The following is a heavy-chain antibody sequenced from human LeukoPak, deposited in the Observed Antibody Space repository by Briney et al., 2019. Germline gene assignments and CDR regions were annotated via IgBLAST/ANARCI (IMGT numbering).Heavy chain of an antibody. V-gene: IGHV3-48*01. D-gene: IGHD3-3*01. CDR3: AKARWSGPFYFDY. CDR2: ITSSSNTV. J-gene: IGHJ4*02. Sequence: PGGSLRLSCAASGFTFSNYNMFWARQAPGKGLEWVSYITSSSNTVHYADSVKGRFTLSRDNSKNTLYLQMNSLRAEDTAVYYCAKARWSGPFYFDYWGQGTLVTVSS. CDR1: GFTFSNYN.